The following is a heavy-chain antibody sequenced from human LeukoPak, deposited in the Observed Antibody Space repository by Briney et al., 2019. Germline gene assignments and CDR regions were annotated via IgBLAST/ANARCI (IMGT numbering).Heavy chain of an antibody. J-gene: IGHJ5*02. V-gene: IGHV3-11*01. CDR1: GFTFSDYY. CDR2: ISSSGSTI. Sequence: PGGSLRLSCAASGFTFSDYYMSWIRQAPGKGLEWVSYISSSGSTIYYADSVKGRFTISRDNAKNLLYLQMNSLRAEDTAVYYCARGRGSGHKENWFDPWGQGTLVTVSS. CDR3: ARGRGSGHKENWFDP. D-gene: IGHD6-19*01.